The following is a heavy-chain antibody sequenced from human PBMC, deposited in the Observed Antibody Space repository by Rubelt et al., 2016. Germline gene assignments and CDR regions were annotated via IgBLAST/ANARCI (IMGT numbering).Heavy chain of an antibody. CDR2: LCYGGTT. V-gene: IGHV4-39*01. CDR1: GDSMTSNAFC. CDR3: ARHRIIRDMTWGGWFDP. Sequence: QLQLQESGPGLVKPSDTLSLSCSVSGDSMTSNAFCWGWVRQPPGKGLEWIGSLCYGGTTYYRPSLETRVTISGDTSKKQFSLKLRSVTAADTSVYYCARHRIIRDMTWGGWFDPWGQGALVTVSS. J-gene: IGHJ5*02. D-gene: IGHD3-16*01.